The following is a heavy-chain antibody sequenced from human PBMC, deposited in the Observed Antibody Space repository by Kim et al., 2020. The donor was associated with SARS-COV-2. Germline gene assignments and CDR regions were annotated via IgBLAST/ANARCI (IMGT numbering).Heavy chain of an antibody. Sequence: GGSLRLSCAASGFTFTDYFMSWIRQAPGKGLEWVAYISSSGSTIFYADSVKGRLIISRDNAMNSLSLQMNSLRAEDTAVYYCARDIWDSGSEREPSWGQG. CDR2: ISSSGSTI. D-gene: IGHD1-1*01. V-gene: IGHV3-11*04. CDR1: GFTFTDYF. J-gene: IGHJ5*02. CDR3: ARDIWDSGSEREPS.